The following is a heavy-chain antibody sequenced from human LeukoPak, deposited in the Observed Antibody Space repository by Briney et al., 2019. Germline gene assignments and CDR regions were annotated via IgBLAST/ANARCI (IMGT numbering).Heavy chain of an antibody. CDR3: ARDLREHGVFDI. J-gene: IGHJ3*02. Sequence: PGGSLRLSCAASGFTFDDYGMSWVRQAPGKGLEWVSEIYSDGSTYYAASVKGRFSISRDNSKNTVYLQMNSLRAEDTAVYYCARDLREHGVFDIWGQGTMVTVSS. CDR2: IYSDGST. D-gene: IGHD1-26*01. V-gene: IGHV3-53*01. CDR1: GFTFDDYG.